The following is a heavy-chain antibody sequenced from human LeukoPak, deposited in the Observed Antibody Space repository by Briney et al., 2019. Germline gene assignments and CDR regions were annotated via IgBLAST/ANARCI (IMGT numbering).Heavy chain of an antibody. V-gene: IGHV1-69*13. CDR2: IIPIFGTA. CDR1: GYSFNTFG. Sequence: SVKVSCKAAGYSFNTFGITWVRQAPGQGLEWMGGIIPIFGTANYAQKFQGRVTITADESTSTAYMELSSLRSEDTAVYYCARDRSPRPRAIAAAEADYWGQGTLVTVSS. CDR3: ARDRSPRPRAIAAAEADY. D-gene: IGHD6-13*01. J-gene: IGHJ4*02.